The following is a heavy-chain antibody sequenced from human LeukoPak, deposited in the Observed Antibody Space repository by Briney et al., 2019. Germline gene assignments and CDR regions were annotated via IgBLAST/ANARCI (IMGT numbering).Heavy chain of an antibody. D-gene: IGHD1-14*01. J-gene: IGHJ3*01. V-gene: IGHV1-18*01. CDR2: IAANNDHT. Sequence: ASVKVSCKASGYRVSSFAIIWVRQAPGQGLEYLGWIAANNDHTHYALNVQGRVTMTTDTSTDTAYMELRNLRSDDTAVYFCARDKPGWGAFDVWGQGTVVTVSS. CDR1: GYRVSSFA. CDR3: ARDKPGWGAFDV.